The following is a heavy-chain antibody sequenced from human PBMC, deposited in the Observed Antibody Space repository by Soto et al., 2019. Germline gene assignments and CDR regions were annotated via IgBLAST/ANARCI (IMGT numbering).Heavy chain of an antibody. V-gene: IGHV1-69*13. CDR3: ARLNAGTGAFDI. Sequence: ASVKVSCKASGGTFSSYAISWVRQAPGQGLEWMGGIIPIFGTANYAQKFQGRVTITADESTSTAYMELSSLRSEDTAVYYCARLNAGTGAFDIWGQGTMVTVSS. D-gene: IGHD6-13*01. J-gene: IGHJ3*02. CDR1: GGTFSSYA. CDR2: IIPIFGTA.